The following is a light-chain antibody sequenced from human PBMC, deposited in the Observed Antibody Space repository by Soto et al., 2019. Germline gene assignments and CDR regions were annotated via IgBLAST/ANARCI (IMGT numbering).Light chain of an antibody. CDR2: TAS. J-gene: IGKJ1*01. CDR1: QSISSW. CDR3: LQHHNFPLT. V-gene: IGKV1-5*01. Sequence: DIQMTQSPSTLSASVGDIVTITCRASQSISSWLAWYQQKPGKAPKRLIYTASNLQSGVPPRFSGSGSGTEFTLTISSLQPEDFATYYCLQHHNFPLTFGQGTKVDI.